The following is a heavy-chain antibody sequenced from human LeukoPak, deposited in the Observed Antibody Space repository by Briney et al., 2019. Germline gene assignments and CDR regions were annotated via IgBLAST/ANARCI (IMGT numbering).Heavy chain of an antibody. D-gene: IGHD4-17*01. CDR1: GDSISGYY. CDR3: ARFMTTVTTGAFDI. Sequence: PSETLSLTCAVSGDSISGYYWTWIRQPPGKGLEWIGYIYHSGSTYYNPSLKSRVTISVDRFKNQFSLKLSSVTAADTAVYYCARFMTTVTTGAFDIWGQGTMVTVSS. V-gene: IGHV4-30-2*01. J-gene: IGHJ3*02. CDR2: IYHSGST.